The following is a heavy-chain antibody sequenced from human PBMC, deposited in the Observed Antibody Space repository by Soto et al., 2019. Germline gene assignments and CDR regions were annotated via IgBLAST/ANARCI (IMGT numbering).Heavy chain of an antibody. CDR1: GGTFSSYT. J-gene: IGHJ4*02. D-gene: IGHD3-9*01. Sequence: QVQLVQSGAEVKKPGSSVKVSCKASGGTFSSYTISWVRQAPGQGLEWMGRIIPILGIANYAQKFQGRVTITADKSTSTAYMELSSLRSEDTAVYYCGRAPYDILTGYYRGIDYWGQGTLVTVSS. CDR2: IIPILGIA. CDR3: GRAPYDILTGYYRGIDY. V-gene: IGHV1-69*02.